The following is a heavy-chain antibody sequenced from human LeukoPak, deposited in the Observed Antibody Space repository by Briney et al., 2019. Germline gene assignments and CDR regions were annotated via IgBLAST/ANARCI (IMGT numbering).Heavy chain of an antibody. CDR1: GGSISSGGYS. J-gene: IGHJ4*02. Sequence: PSETLSLTCAVSGGSISSGGYSWSWIRQPPGKGLEWIGYIYHSGSTYYNPSLKSRVTISVDRSKNQFSLKLSSVAAADTAVYYCARAGSRVAVRGVFDYWGQGTLVTVSS. CDR3: ARAGSRVAVRGVFDY. D-gene: IGHD3-10*01. V-gene: IGHV4-30-2*01. CDR2: IYHSGST.